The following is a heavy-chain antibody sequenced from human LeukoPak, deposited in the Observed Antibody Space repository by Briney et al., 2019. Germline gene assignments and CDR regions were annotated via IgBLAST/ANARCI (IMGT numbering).Heavy chain of an antibody. D-gene: IGHD6-19*01. CDR3: AKEGSGWYYLDY. Sequence: PGGSLRLSCVVSGFSFASYDIQWVRQAPGKELEWVTFIESDGSKEYYADSVKGRFTISRDNSMNTVNVQMNSLRPEDTAVYYCAKEGSGWYYLDYWGQGTVVTVSA. V-gene: IGHV3-30*02. CDR2: IESDGSKE. CDR1: GFSFASYD. J-gene: IGHJ4*02.